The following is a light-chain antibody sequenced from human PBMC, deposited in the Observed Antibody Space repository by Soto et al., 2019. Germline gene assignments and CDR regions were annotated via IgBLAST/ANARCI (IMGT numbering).Light chain of an antibody. V-gene: IGKV3-11*01. J-gene: IGKJ4*01. CDR3: QQRSNWPPA. CDR2: DAS. CDR1: QSVNSY. Sequence: EIVLTQPPATLSLSPGERANLSCRASQSVNSYLAWYQQKPGQGPRLLIYDASNRATGIPARFSGSGSGTDFTLTISSLEPEDLAVYYCQQRSNWPPAFGGGTKVEIK.